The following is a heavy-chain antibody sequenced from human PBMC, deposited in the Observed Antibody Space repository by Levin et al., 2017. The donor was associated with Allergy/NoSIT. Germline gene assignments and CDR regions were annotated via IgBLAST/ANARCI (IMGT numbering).Heavy chain of an antibody. CDR1: GFTLGNFW. V-gene: IGHV3-7*01. D-gene: IGHD3-22*01. Sequence: SCAASGFTLGNFWMTWVRQAPGKGLEWVASIRQDAGEKYYVDSVRGRFTISRDNAKNSLYLQMNNLRADDMAVYYCARDPGGYDYWGRGTLVTASS. CDR3: ARDPGGYDY. CDR2: IRQDAGEK. J-gene: IGHJ4*02.